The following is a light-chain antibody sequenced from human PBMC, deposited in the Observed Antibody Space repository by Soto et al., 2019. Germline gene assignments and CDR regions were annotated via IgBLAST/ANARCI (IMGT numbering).Light chain of an antibody. V-gene: IGLV1-40*01. J-gene: IGLJ1*01. CDR2: GNT. Sequence: QSVLAQPPSVSGAPGQRVPIYCTGTSSNIGAGYPVHWYQQLPGTAPKLLIFGNTNRPSGVPDRFSGSRSGLAITGLQAEEEADYHCQSYDSTLSAYVFGAGTKVTVL. CDR1: SSNIGAGYP. CDR3: QSYDSTLSAYV.